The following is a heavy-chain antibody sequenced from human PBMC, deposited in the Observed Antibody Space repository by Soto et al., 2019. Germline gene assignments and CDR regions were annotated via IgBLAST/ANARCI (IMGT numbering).Heavy chain of an antibody. D-gene: IGHD2-21*01. V-gene: IGHV4-30-4*01. CDR3: ACRHSRPYFDY. Sequence: QVQLQESGPGLVKPSQTLSLTCTVSGGSISSGDYYWSWIRQPPGKGLEWIGSIYYSGSTYYNPSPKSQFPMSVGTSTNQSSLKLYSVTAADTAVYYYACRHSRPYFDYWGQGTLVTVSS. CDR1: GGSISSGDYY. J-gene: IGHJ4*02. CDR2: IYYSGST.